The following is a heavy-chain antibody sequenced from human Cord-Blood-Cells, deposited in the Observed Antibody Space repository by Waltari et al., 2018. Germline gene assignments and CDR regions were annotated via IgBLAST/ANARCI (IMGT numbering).Heavy chain of an antibody. J-gene: IGHJ4*02. CDR3: ARVGSGSYRIYYFDY. CDR2: INAGNGNT. D-gene: IGHD3-10*01. Sequence: SVKVSCKAPGYTFTSYAMHWVRQAPGQRLEWMGWINAGNGNTKYSQKFQGRVTITRDTSASTAYIELRSLRSEDTAVYYCARVGSGSYRIYYFDYWGQGTLVTVSS. V-gene: IGHV1-3*01. CDR1: GYTFTSYA.